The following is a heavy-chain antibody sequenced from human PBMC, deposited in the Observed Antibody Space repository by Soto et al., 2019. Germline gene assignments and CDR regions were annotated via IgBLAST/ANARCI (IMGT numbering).Heavy chain of an antibody. V-gene: IGHV3-74*01. CDR2: IYFDGITT. CDR1: GFTFNTHW. J-gene: IGHJ4*02. CDR3: ARGGAMGVDY. Sequence: GGSLRLSCAASGFTFNTHWMHWVRQAPGKGLVWVSRIYFDGITTNYADSVKGRFTVSRDNAKNTVYLHVNTLRDEDTAVYYCARGGAMGVDYWGQGTLVTVSS. D-gene: IGHD1-26*01.